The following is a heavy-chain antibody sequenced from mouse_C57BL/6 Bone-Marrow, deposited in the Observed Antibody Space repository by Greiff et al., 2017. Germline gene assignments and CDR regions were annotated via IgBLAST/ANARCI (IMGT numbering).Heavy chain of an antibody. CDR3: ARGGYFGLRRFFAY. Sequence: QVQLQQPGAELVKPGASVKLSCKASGYTFTSYWMHWVKQRPGQGLEWIGMIHPNSGSTNYNEKFKSKATLTVDKSSSTAYMQLSSLTSEDSAVYYCARGGYFGLRRFFAYWGQGTLVTVSA. D-gene: IGHD2-2*01. CDR1: GYTFTSYW. J-gene: IGHJ3*01. CDR2: IHPNSGST. V-gene: IGHV1-64*01.